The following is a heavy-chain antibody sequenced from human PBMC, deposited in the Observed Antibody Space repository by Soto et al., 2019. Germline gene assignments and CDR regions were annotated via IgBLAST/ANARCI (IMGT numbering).Heavy chain of an antibody. V-gene: IGHV1-18*04. CDR1: GYDFSSYG. J-gene: IGHJ4*02. CDR2: ISASNGNR. D-gene: IGHD2-2*01. CDR3: VRDPQRNDY. Sequence: QVQLVQSGAEVKKPGASVKVSCQASGYDFSSYGISWVRQAPGQGLEWMGWISASNGNRDYAQQFQGRVTMTSDTSRTTAYMELRSLRSDATAVYYCVRDPQRNDYWGQGTLVNVSS.